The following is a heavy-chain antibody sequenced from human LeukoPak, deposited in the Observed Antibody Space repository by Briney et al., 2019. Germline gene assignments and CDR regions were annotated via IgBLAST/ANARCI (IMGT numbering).Heavy chain of an antibody. CDR1: GFTFSTYW. D-gene: IGHD3-22*01. J-gene: IGHJ4*02. V-gene: IGHV4-39*01. Sequence: PGGSLRLSCSASGFTFSTYWMSWVRQAPGKGLEWIGSIYYSGSTYFNPSLKSRVTISVDTSKNQFSLKLSSVTAADTAVYYCARHRYYYDSSGYYCVYYFDYWGQGTLVTVSS. CDR2: IYYSGST. CDR3: ARHRYYYDSSGYYCVYYFDY.